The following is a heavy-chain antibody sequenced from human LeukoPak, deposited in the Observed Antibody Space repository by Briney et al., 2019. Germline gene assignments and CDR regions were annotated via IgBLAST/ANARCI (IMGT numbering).Heavy chain of an antibody. J-gene: IGHJ5*02. Sequence: SETLSLTCAVYGGSFSGYYWSWIRQPPGKGLEWIGEINHSGSTNYNPSLKSRVTISVDTSKNQLSLKLSSVTAADTAVYYCARSPTWFDPWGQGTLVTVSS. CDR3: ARSPTWFDP. V-gene: IGHV4-34*01. CDR2: INHSGST. CDR1: GGSFSGYY.